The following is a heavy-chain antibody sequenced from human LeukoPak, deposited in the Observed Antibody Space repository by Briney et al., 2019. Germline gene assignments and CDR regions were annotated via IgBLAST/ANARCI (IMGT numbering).Heavy chain of an antibody. Sequence: GGSLRLFCAASGFTFSSYSMNWVRQAPGKGLEWVSYISSSSSTISYADSVKGRFTISRDNAKNSLYLQMNSLRAEATAVYYCARGPSGTYLGYWGQGTLVTVSS. J-gene: IGHJ4*02. CDR1: GFTFSSYS. V-gene: IGHV3-48*01. D-gene: IGHD1-26*01. CDR3: ARGPSGTYLGY. CDR2: ISSSSSTI.